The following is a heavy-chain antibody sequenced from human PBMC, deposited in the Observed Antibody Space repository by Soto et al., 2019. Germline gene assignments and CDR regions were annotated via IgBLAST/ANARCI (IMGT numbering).Heavy chain of an antibody. D-gene: IGHD2-2*01. V-gene: IGHV1-69*13. Sequence: SSVKVSCKASGGTFSSYAISWVRQAPGQGLEWMGGIIPIFGTANYAQKFQGRVTITADESTSTAYMELSSLRSADTAVYYCARTSRYSSSTRRYIPWFDLWGQGTLVTVCS. CDR2: IIPIFGTA. CDR1: GGTFSSYA. J-gene: IGHJ5*02. CDR3: ARTSRYSSSTRRYIPWFDL.